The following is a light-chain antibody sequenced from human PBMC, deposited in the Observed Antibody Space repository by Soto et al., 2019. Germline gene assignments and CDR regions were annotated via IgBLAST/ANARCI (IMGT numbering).Light chain of an antibody. CDR3: QQRHMWPIT. CDR1: QSFRGL. V-gene: IGKV3-11*01. J-gene: IGKJ5*01. Sequence: EVVLTQSPVTLSLSPVERATLSCRASQSFRGLLAWYQQNPGQAPRLLIYDAYNRATGIPPRFSGSGSGTDFTLTISSLEPEDSAVYYCQQRHMWPITFGQGTRLEIK. CDR2: DAY.